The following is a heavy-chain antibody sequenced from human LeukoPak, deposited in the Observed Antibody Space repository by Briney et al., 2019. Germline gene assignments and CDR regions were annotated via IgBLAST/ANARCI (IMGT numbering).Heavy chain of an antibody. CDR2: IWYDGSNK. V-gene: IGHV3-33*06. D-gene: IGHD3-22*01. J-gene: IGHJ4*02. CDR1: GFTFSSYG. CDR3: AKDTGYYYDSSGMDY. Sequence: GGSLRLPCAASGFTFSSYGMHWVRQAPGKGLEWVAVIWYDGSNKYYADSVKGRFTISRDNSKNTLYLQMNSLRAEDTAVYYCAKDTGYYYDSSGMDYWGQGTLVTVSS.